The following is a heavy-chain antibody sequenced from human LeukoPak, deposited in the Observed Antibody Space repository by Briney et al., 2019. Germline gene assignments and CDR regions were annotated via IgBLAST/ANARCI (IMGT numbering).Heavy chain of an antibody. J-gene: IGHJ6*02. CDR2: INPNSGGT. D-gene: IGHD3-10*01. CDR1: GYTFTGYY. V-gene: IGHV1-2*02. CDR3: ARAYYYGSGSFTYYYGMDV. Sequence: ASVKVSCKATGYTFTGYYMHWVRQAPGQGLEWMGWINPNSGGTNYAQKFQGRVTMTRDTSISTAYMELSRLRSDDTAVYYCARAYYYGSGSFTYYYGMDVWGQGTTVTVSS.